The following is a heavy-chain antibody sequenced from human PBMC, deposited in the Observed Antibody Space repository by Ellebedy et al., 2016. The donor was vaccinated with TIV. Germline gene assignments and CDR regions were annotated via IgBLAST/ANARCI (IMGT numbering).Heavy chain of an antibody. CDR2: ITQYGSKR. CDR1: GFTFSSYW. J-gene: IGHJ4*02. CDR3: ARDTFVGVTDSYFDY. D-gene: IGHD1-26*01. Sequence: GESLKISCAASGFTFSSYWMTWVRQAPGKGLEWVANITQYGSKRFYVDSVKGRITISRDNAKNSLYLQMNNLRAEDTAVYYCARDTFVGVTDSYFDYWGQGTRVTVSS. V-gene: IGHV3-7*03.